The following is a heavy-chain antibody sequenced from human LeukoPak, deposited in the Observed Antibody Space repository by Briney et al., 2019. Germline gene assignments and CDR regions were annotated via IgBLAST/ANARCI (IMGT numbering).Heavy chain of an antibody. CDR2: IYPGDSDT. V-gene: IGHV5-51*01. CDR1: GCLFTSYW. J-gene: IGHJ4*02. CDR3: ARWGAFADYYDSSGYTEFDY. D-gene: IGHD3-22*01. Sequence: GASLQISCKGSGCLFTSYWIGWVRQMPGKGLGWMGIIYPGDSDTRYSPSFQGQVTISADKSISTAYLQWSSLKASDTAMYYCARWGAFADYYDSSGYTEFDYWGQGTLVTVSS.